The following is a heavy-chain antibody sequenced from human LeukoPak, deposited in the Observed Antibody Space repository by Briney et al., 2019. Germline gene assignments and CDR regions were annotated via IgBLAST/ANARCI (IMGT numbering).Heavy chain of an antibody. CDR1: GYTFTSYY. CDR3: ARDTAMVRFDP. J-gene: IGHJ5*02. CDR2: INPSGGST. D-gene: IGHD5-18*01. V-gene: IGHV1-46*01. Sequence: ASVKVSCKASGYTFTSYYMHWVRQAPGQGLEWMGIINPSGGSTSYAQKFQGRVTMTRDTSTSTVYMELRSLRSDDTAVYYCARDTAMVRFDPWGQGTLVTVSS.